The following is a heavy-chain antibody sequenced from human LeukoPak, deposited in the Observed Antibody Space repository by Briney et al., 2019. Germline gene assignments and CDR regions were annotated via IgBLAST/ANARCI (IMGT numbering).Heavy chain of an antibody. CDR3: ARDRDSSVDDAFDI. CDR1: GFTVSSNY. D-gene: IGHD3-22*01. V-gene: IGHV3-53*01. J-gene: IGHJ3*02. Sequence: PGGSLRLSCAASGFTVSSNYMSWVRQAPGKGLEWVSVIYSGGSTYYTDSVKGRFTISRDNSTNTVFLQMNSLRAEDTAVYFCARDRDSSVDDAFDIWGQGTMVTVSS. CDR2: IYSGGST.